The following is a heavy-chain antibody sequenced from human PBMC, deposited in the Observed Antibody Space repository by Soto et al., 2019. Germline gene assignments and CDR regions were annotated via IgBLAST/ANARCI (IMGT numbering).Heavy chain of an antibody. CDR1: GFTFSNYA. V-gene: IGHV3-23*01. CDR3: AKDRTTMYDAFDV. J-gene: IGHJ3*01. Sequence: GGSLRLSCAASGFTFSNYAMTWVRQAPGMGLEWVSSITGSGGSTYYADSVKGRFTISRDNSKNTLYLQVNSLRAEDAAVYYCAKDRTTMYDAFDVWGQGTMVTVSS. CDR2: ITGSGGST.